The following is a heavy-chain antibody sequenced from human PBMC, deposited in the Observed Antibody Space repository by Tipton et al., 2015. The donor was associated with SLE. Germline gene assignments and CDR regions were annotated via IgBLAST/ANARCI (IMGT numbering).Heavy chain of an antibody. D-gene: IGHD2/OR15-2a*01. CDR3: AREVSTITDSDAFDI. CDR2: IYYSGST. CDR1: GGSISDKCYY. J-gene: IGHJ3*02. Sequence: LRLSCTVSGGSISDKCYYWGWLRQPPGKDLEWIGSIYYSGSTYSNPSLKSRVTISLDTSRHQFSLRLASVTAADTAVYYCAREVSTITDSDAFDIWGQGTMVTVSS. V-gene: IGHV4-39*07.